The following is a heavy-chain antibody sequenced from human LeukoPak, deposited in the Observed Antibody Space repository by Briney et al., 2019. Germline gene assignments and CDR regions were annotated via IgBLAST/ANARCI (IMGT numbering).Heavy chain of an antibody. CDR2: ISGSGGST. J-gene: IGHJ4*02. D-gene: IGHD6-13*01. CDR3: AKPKIVAAGTPGYFDY. V-gene: IGHV3-23*01. CDR1: GFNFSSYA. Sequence: GGSLRLSCAASGFNFSSYAMSWVRQAPGKGLEWVSAISGSGGSTYYADPVKGRFTISRDLSKNTLYLQMSSLRAEDTAVYYCAKPKIVAAGTPGYFDYWGQGTLVTVSS.